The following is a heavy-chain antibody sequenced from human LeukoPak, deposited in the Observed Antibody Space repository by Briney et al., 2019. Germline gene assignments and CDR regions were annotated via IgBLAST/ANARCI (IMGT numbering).Heavy chain of an antibody. Sequence: GGSLRLSCAASGFTFSSYWMHWVRQAPGKGLVWVSRINSDGSSTSYADSVKGRFTISRDNAKSTLYLQMNSLRAEDTAVYYCARGDEAYYGSGTFYWGQGTLVTVSS. CDR2: INSDGSST. CDR1: GFTFSSYW. CDR3: ARGDEAYYGSGTFY. J-gene: IGHJ4*02. D-gene: IGHD3-10*01. V-gene: IGHV3-74*01.